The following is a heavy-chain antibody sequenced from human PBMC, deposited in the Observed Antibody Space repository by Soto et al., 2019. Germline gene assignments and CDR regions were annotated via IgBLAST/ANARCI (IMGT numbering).Heavy chain of an antibody. V-gene: IGHV4-59*11. CDR2: IYYSGST. CDR3: ARANWSFED. Sequence: SETLSLTCTVSGGSINNHYWSWIRQPPGQGLEWIGYIYYSGSTNYNPSLKSRVTMSVDTSKNQFSLKLSSLTAADTAIYYCARANWSFEDWGQGILVTV. D-gene: IGHD7-27*01. CDR1: GGSINNHY. J-gene: IGHJ4*02.